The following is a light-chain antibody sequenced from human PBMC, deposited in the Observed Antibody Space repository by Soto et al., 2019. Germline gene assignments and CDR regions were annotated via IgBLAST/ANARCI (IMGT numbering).Light chain of an antibody. V-gene: IGKV1-5*03. Sequence: DIQMTQSPSNLSASVGDRVTITCRASQSITSWLAWYQQKPGKAPKLLIYKASSLESGVPSRFSGSGSGTEFTLTVSSLQPDDFATYYCQQYSHYLTFGGGTKVEIK. CDR2: KAS. J-gene: IGKJ4*02. CDR3: QQYSHYLT. CDR1: QSITSW.